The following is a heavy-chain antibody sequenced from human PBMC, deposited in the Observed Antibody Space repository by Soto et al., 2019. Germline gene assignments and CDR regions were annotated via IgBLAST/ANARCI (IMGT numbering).Heavy chain of an antibody. V-gene: IGHV1-69*02. CDR2: IIPIIGII. Sequence: QVQLVQSGAEVKKPGSSVKVSCKASGGTFSTYTITWVRQAPGQGLEWMGRIIPIIGIINYAQKFQGRVTITADTSTGTAYMQLTRLRSDVTALYYCAADPDSHYYDRHAYSDHWGQGTLVTVSS. CDR3: AADPDSHYYDRHAYSDH. D-gene: IGHD3-22*01. J-gene: IGHJ4*02. CDR1: GGTFSTYT.